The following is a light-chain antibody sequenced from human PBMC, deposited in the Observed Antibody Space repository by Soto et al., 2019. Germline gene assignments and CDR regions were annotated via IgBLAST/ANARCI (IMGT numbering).Light chain of an antibody. CDR2: AAS. V-gene: IGKV3-20*01. CDR1: QSVNSNS. CDR3: QQYGSSPLT. J-gene: IGKJ4*01. Sequence: EIVLTQSPGTLSLSPGERATLSCGASQSVNSNSLAWYQQKPGQAPRLLFYAASNRATGVPDRFSGSGSGIYFTLTISRVEPEDFAVYHCQQYGSSPLTFGGGTKVEIK.